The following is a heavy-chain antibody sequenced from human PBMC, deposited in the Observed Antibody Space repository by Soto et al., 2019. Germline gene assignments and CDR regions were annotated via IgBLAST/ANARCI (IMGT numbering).Heavy chain of an antibody. D-gene: IGHD3-22*01. CDR1: GFTFSSHA. J-gene: IGHJ4*02. CDR2: ISDYGGTT. CDR3: AKGFYYESSGYPAPFDY. Sequence: GGSLRLSCAASGFTFSSHAMSWVRQAPGKGLEWVSTISDYGGTTNYADSVKGRFTISRDNSKSTLFLQMNSLRVEDTAVYYCAKGFYYESSGYPAPFDYWGQGILVTVSS. V-gene: IGHV3-23*01.